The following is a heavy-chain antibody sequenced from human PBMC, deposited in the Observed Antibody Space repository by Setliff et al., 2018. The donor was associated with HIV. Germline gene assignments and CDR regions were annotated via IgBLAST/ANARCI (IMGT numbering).Heavy chain of an antibody. CDR1: GFTFSSYA. Sequence: QPGGSLRLSCAASGFTFSSYAMHWVRQAPGKGLEWVAVISYDGSNKYYADSVKGRFTISRDNAKNSLYLQMNSLRAEDTAVYYCARDSSTAADGGDNYFDYWGQGTLVTVSS. V-gene: IGHV3-30-3*01. CDR3: ARDSSTAADGGDNYFDY. D-gene: IGHD6-13*01. J-gene: IGHJ4*02. CDR2: ISYDGSNK.